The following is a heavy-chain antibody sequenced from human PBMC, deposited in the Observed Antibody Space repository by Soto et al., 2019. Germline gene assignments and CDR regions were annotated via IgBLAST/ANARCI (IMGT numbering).Heavy chain of an antibody. Sequence: ASVKVSCKASGYTFTSYAMHWVRQAPGQRLEWMGWINAGNGNTKYSQKFQGRVTITRDTSASTAYMELSSLRSEDTAVYYCARTCSGGSCYSMADAFDIWGQGTMVTVSS. V-gene: IGHV1-3*01. CDR3: ARTCSGGSCYSMADAFDI. J-gene: IGHJ3*02. D-gene: IGHD2-15*01. CDR2: INAGNGNT. CDR1: GYTFTSYA.